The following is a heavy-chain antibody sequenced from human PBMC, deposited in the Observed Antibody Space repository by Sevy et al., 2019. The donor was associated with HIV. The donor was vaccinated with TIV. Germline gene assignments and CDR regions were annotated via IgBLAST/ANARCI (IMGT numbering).Heavy chain of an antibody. V-gene: IGHV3-23*01. D-gene: IGHD5-18*01. J-gene: IGHJ4*02. CDR1: GFTFSNYA. Sequence: GGSLRLSCAASGFTFSNYAMSWVRQTPGKGLEWVSAISGSADATYYTASVKGRFTISRENSKKTVYLKMNSLRAEDTAVYYCVKEVSQYSYSDYWGQGTLVTVSS. CDR2: ISGSADAT. CDR3: VKEVSQYSYSDY.